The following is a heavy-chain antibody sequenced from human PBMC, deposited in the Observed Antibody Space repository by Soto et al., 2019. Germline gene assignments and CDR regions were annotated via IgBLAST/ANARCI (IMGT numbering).Heavy chain of an antibody. J-gene: IGHJ4*02. V-gene: IGHV4-31*02. Sequence: TLSLTCTVSGGSISNNAHYWSWVRQHPVRGLEWMGYIYHNGHTSYNPSLKGRAIISVDTSKNQFSLNLRYVTAADTAVYFCARDSSYGLFDYWGQGTLVTVSS. CDR1: GGSISNNAHY. CDR2: IYHNGHT. D-gene: IGHD6-6*01. CDR3: ARDSSYGLFDY.